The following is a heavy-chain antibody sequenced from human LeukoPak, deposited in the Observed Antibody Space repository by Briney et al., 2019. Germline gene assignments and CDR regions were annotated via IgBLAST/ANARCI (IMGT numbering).Heavy chain of an antibody. CDR3: ARDGGWGYNWFDP. Sequence: SVQVSCKASGYTFINYYIHWVRQAPGQGLEWMGWINPNSGGTIYAQNFQGRVTMTSDTSISTAYMEVTRLRSDDTAVYYCARDGGWGYNWFDPWGQGTLVTVSS. CDR2: INPNSGGT. CDR1: GYTFINYY. V-gene: IGHV1-2*02. J-gene: IGHJ5*02. D-gene: IGHD6-19*01.